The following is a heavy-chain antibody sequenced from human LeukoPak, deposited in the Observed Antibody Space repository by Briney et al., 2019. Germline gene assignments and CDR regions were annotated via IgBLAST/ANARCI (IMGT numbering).Heavy chain of an antibody. CDR2: ISYDGSNK. CDR3: ARDPPEYQLLFDY. Sequence: GGSLRLSCAASGFTFSSYWMSWVRQAPGKGLEWVAVISYDGSNKYYADSVKGRFTISRDNSKNTLYLQMNSLRAEDTAVYYCARDPPEYQLLFDYWGQGTLVTVSS. J-gene: IGHJ4*02. V-gene: IGHV3-30*03. D-gene: IGHD2-2*01. CDR1: GFTFSSYW.